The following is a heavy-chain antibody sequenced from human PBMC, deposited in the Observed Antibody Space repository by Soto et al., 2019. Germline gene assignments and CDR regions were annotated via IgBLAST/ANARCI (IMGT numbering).Heavy chain of an antibody. J-gene: IGHJ5*02. CDR3: ARGNQYYYGSGSYYNNWFDP. CDR2: INHSGST. D-gene: IGHD3-10*01. CDR1: GFTFSCYW. V-gene: IGHV4-34*01. Sequence: PGGSLRLSCAASGFTFSCYWMSWVRHPPGKGLEWIGEINHSGSTNYNPSLKSRVTIPVDTSKNQFSLKLSSVTAADTAVYYCARGNQYYYGSGSYYNNWFDPWGQGTLVTVSS.